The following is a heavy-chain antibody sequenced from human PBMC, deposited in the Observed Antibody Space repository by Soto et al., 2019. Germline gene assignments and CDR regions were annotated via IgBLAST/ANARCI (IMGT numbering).Heavy chain of an antibody. D-gene: IGHD6-13*01. V-gene: IGHV3-30-3*01. CDR2: ISYGGGNK. CDR3: ARGGAQHLTPCDY. Sequence: ESGGGVVQPGRSLRLSCAASGLTFSNYAMHWVRQAPGKGLEWVAVISYGGGNKYYADSVKGRFTISRDNSKNTLYLQMNSLRAEDTAVYYCARGGAQHLTPCDYWGQGPLVTVFS. J-gene: IGHJ4*02. CDR1: GLTFSNYA.